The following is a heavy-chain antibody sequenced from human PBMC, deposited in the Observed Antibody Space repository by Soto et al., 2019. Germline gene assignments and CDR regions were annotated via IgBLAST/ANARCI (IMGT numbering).Heavy chain of an antibody. CDR3: AKDLLGPGRAYGMDV. J-gene: IGHJ6*02. CDR2: ISYDGSNK. V-gene: IGHV3-30*18. D-gene: IGHD7-27*01. Sequence: QVQLVESGGGVVQPGRSLRLSCAASGLTFSSYGMHWVRQAPSKGLEWVAVISYDGSNKYYADSVKGRFTISRDNSKNTLYLQMNSLRAEDTAVYYCAKDLLGPGRAYGMDVWGQGTTGTVSS. CDR1: GLTFSSYG.